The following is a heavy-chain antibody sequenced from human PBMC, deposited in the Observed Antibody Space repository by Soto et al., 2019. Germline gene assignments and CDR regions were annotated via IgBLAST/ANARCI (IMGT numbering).Heavy chain of an antibody. D-gene: IGHD6-19*01. CDR1: GGSFSGYY. CDR3: ARVFSSSGWFDY. Sequence: SETLSLTCAVYGGSFSGYYWSWIRQPPGKGLEWIGEINHSGSTNYNPSLKSRVTISVDTSKNQFSLKLSSVTAADTAVYYCARVFSSSGWFDYWGQGTLVTVSS. CDR2: INHSGST. V-gene: IGHV4-34*01. J-gene: IGHJ4*02.